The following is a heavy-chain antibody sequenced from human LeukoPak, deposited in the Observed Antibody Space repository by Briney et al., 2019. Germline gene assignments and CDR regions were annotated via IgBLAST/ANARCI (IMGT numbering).Heavy chain of an antibody. CDR2: IYYSGST. Sequence: SETLSLTCTVSGGPISSYYWSWIRQPPGKGLEWIGYIYYSGSTNYNPSLKSRVTISVDTSKNQFSLKLSSVTAADTAVYYCARMWDGYSTGGFYYYYGMDVWGQGTTVTVSS. CDR1: GGPISSYY. D-gene: IGHD5-24*01. V-gene: IGHV4-59*01. J-gene: IGHJ6*02. CDR3: ARMWDGYSTGGFYYYYGMDV.